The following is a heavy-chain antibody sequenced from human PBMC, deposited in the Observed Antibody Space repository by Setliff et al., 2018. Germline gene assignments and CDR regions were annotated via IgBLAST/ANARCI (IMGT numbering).Heavy chain of an antibody. D-gene: IGHD2-2*01. J-gene: IGHJ4*02. V-gene: IGHV3-33*01. CDR2: IWYDGSNK. CDR3: ARGPAKSAGQWGSHFFDY. Sequence: PGGSLRLSCAASGFTFSSYGMHWVRQAPGKGLEWVAVIWYDGSNKYYADSVKGRFTISRDNAKNTLYLQMDSLRAEDTAVYYCARGPAKSAGQWGSHFFDYWGQGTLVTVSS. CDR1: GFTFSSYG.